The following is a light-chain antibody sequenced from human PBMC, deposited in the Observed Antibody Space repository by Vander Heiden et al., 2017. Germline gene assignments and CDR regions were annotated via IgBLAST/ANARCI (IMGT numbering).Light chain of an antibody. CDR3: QQYNSYPLT. Sequence: DIQMPQSPSTLSASVGDRVTITCRASESISSWLAWYQQKPGKAPKLLIYKASSLESGVPSRFSGSGSGTEFTLTISSLQPDDFATYYCQQYNSYPLTFGGGTKVEIK. CDR2: KAS. V-gene: IGKV1-5*03. J-gene: IGKJ4*01. CDR1: ESISSW.